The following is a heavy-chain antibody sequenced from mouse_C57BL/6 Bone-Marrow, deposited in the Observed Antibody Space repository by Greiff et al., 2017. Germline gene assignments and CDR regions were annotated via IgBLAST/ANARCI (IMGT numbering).Heavy chain of an antibody. CDR1: GYTFTSYW. J-gene: IGHJ1*03. Sequence: QVQLQQPGAELVKPGASVKMSCKASGYTFTSYWITWVKQRPGQGLEWIGDIYPGSGSTNYNEKFKSKATLTVDTSSSTAYMQLSSLTSEDSAVYYCARLELIYSYGSEYFVGWGTGTTVTVSS. CDR3: ARLELIYSYGSEYFVG. V-gene: IGHV1-55*01. CDR2: IYPGSGST. D-gene: IGHD1-1*01.